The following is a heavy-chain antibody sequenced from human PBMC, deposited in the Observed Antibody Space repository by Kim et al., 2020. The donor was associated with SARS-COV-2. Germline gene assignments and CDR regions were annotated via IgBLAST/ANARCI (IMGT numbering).Heavy chain of an antibody. V-gene: IGHV1-46*01. CDR3: ARDQGGIAVAGSLDY. Sequence: KFQGKVTMTRDTATSTVYMELSSLRSEDTAVYYCARDQGGIAVAGSLDYWGQGTLVTVSS. J-gene: IGHJ4*02. D-gene: IGHD6-19*01.